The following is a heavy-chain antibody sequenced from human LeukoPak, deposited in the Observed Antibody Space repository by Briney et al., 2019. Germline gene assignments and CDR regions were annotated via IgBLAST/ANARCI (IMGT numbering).Heavy chain of an antibody. Sequence: EASVKVSCKTSGYSFSGYFMNWVRQAPGQGLEWIGRINPNSGDTNYAQKFQGRVTMTRDTSINTAYMELRSLRSDDTAIYYCAEQKDVVWFGEVSSLGFDPWGQGTLVMVSS. D-gene: IGHD3-10*01. CDR1: GYSFSGYF. J-gene: IGHJ5*02. CDR2: INPNSGDT. V-gene: IGHV1-2*02. CDR3: AEQKDVVWFGEVSSLGFDP.